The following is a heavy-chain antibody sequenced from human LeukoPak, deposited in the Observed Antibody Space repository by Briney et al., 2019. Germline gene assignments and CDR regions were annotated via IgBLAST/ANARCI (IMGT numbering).Heavy chain of an antibody. CDR1: GFTFSHYA. CDR2: IWNDGSDK. Sequence: GGSLRLSCTTSGFTFSHYAMHWVRQAPGKGLEWVAIIWNDGSDKYYGDSVKGRFTISRDNSKKSVYLQLSSLRVEDTAVYYCAKDAERGFDFSNSLQSWGQGTLVTVSS. V-gene: IGHV3-33*06. D-gene: IGHD4-11*01. CDR3: AKDAERGFDFSNSLQS. J-gene: IGHJ4*02.